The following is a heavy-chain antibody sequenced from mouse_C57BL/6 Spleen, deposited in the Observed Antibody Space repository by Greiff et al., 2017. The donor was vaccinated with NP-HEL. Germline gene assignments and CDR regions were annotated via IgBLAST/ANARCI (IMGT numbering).Heavy chain of an antibody. CDR2: IDPSDSET. J-gene: IGHJ4*01. V-gene: IGHV1-52*01. Sequence: QVQLQQSGAELAKPGASVKLSCKASGYTFTSYWMHWVKQRPIQGLEWIGNIDPSDSETHYNQKFKDKATLTVDKSSSTAYMQLSSLTSEDSAVYYCARSVTTVVAPMDYWGQGTSVTVSS. CDR1: GYTFTSYW. D-gene: IGHD1-1*01. CDR3: ARSVTTVVAPMDY.